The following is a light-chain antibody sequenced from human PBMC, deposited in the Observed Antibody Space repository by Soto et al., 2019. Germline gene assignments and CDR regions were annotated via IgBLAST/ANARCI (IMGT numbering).Light chain of an antibody. Sequence: DIQMTQSPSSLSASVGDRVTITCRASHNINDYLNWYQQKPGKAPKLLIYAASSLQSGVPSRFSGRGSGTKFTLTIASLQPDDFATYYCQQYETFSGTFGPGTKVDIK. CDR3: QQYETFSGT. J-gene: IGKJ1*01. CDR2: AAS. CDR1: HNINDY. V-gene: IGKV1-39*01.